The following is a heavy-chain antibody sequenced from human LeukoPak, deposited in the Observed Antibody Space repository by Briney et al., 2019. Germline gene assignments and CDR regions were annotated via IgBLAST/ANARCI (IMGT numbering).Heavy chain of an antibody. J-gene: IGHJ3*02. D-gene: IGHD5-12*01. CDR2: IIPIRGIA. CDR3: ARGREVATIVDAFDI. CDR1: GGTFSSYA. V-gene: IGHV1-69*04. Sequence: SVKVSCKASGGTFSSYAISWVRQAPGQGLERMGRIIPIRGIANYAQKFQGRVTITADKSTSAAYMELGSPRSEDTAVYYCARGREVATIVDAFDIWGQGTMVTVSS.